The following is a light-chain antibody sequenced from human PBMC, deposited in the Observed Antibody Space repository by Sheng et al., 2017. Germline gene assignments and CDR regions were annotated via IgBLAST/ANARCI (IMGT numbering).Light chain of an antibody. Sequence: DIQMTQSPSSLSASVGDRVTITCRASQDISSYLAWYKQKPGKAPDLLIYAASTLQSGVPSRFSGSGSGTDFTLIISSLQSEDFAVYYCQQYNNWPPWTFGQGTKVEIK. V-gene: IGKV1-9*01. CDR2: AAS. CDR3: QQYNNWPPWT. J-gene: IGKJ1*01. CDR1: QDISSY.